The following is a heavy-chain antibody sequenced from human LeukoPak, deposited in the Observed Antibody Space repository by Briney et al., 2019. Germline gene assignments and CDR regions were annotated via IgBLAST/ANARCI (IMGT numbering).Heavy chain of an antibody. CDR1: GYTFTGYY. D-gene: IGHD2-21*01. V-gene: IGHV1-2*02. CDR2: INPNSGGT. Sequence: ASVKVSCKASGYTFTGYYMHWVRQAPGQGLEWMGWINPNSGGTNYAQKFQGRVTMTRDTSISTAYMELSRLRSDDTAVYYCARDVEREDASDIWGQGTMVTVSS. J-gene: IGHJ3*02. CDR3: ARDVEREDASDI.